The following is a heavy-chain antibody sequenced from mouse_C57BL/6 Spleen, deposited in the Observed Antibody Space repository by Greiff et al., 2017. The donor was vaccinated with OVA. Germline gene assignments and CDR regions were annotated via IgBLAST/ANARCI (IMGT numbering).Heavy chain of an antibody. J-gene: IGHJ3*01. V-gene: IGHV1-80*01. Sequence: VQLVESGAELVKPGASVKISCKASGYAFSSYWMNWVKQRPGKGLEWIGQIYPGDGDTNYNGKFKGKATLTADKSSSTAYMQLSSLTSEDSAVYFCARSLDYGSSPFAYWGQGTLVTVSA. D-gene: IGHD1-1*01. CDR3: ARSLDYGSSPFAY. CDR2: IYPGDGDT. CDR1: GYAFSSYW.